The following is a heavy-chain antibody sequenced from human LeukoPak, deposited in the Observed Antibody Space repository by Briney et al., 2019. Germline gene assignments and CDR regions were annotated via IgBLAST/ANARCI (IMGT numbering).Heavy chain of an antibody. CDR3: ARDLGGYSYGYGY. J-gene: IGHJ4*02. Sequence: SVKVSCKVSGYTLTELSMHWVRQAPGQGLEWMGGIIPIFGTANYAQKFQGRVTITADKSTSTAYMELSSLRSEDTAVYYCARDLGGYSYGYGYWGQGTLVTVSS. CDR1: GYTLTELS. D-gene: IGHD5-18*01. CDR2: IIPIFGTA. V-gene: IGHV1-69*06.